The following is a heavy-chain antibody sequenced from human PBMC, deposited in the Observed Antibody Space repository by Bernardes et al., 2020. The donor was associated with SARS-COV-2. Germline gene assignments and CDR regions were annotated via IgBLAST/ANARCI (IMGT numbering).Heavy chain of an antibody. V-gene: IGHV4-34*01. CDR3: ARSYYGSGTYYWDDS. J-gene: IGHJ4*02. CDR2: INHSGDT. D-gene: IGHD3-10*01. CDR1: GGSLSGYF. Sequence: SETLSLTCAVYGGSLSGYFWSWIRQPPGKGLEWIGEINHSGDTNHNPSLMSRVTISIDTSKKQFSLRLSSVTAADTAVYYCARSYYGSGTYYWDDSWGQGTLVTVSS.